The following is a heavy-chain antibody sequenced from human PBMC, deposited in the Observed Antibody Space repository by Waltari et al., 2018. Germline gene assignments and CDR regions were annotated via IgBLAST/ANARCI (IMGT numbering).Heavy chain of an antibody. CDR2: IYSGVST. J-gene: IGHJ3*02. D-gene: IGHD6-13*01. V-gene: IGHV3-53*01. CDR1: GFTVSSNY. Sequence: EVQLVESGGGLIQPGGSLRLSCAASGFTVSSNYMSWVRQAPGKGLEWVSVIYSGVSTYYADSVKGRFTISRDNSKNTLYLQMNSLRAEDTAVYYCASSSSWYGGAFDIWGQGTMVTVSS. CDR3: ASSSSWYGGAFDI.